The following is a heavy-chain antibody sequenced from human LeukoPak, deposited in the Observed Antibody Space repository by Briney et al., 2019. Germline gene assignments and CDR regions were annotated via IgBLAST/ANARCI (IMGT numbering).Heavy chain of an antibody. D-gene: IGHD2-15*01. Sequence: GASVKISCKTSGYTFTDYYMHWVRQAPGQGLEWMGWINPSSGGTNYAQKFQGRVTVTRDTSISTAYMDLSRLRSDDTAVYYCASFSVGCSGGSCPGIDYWGQGTLVTVSS. V-gene: IGHV1-2*02. CDR1: GYTFTDYY. CDR2: INPSSGGT. CDR3: ASFSVGCSGGSCPGIDY. J-gene: IGHJ4*02.